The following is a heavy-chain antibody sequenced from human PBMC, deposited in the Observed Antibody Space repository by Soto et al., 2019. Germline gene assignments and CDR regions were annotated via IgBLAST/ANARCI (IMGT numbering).Heavy chain of an antibody. CDR2: IYYSRST. CDR1: GASVRRDSHY. D-gene: IGHD5-18*01. CDR3: ARIPVDTSKVKWFDP. J-gene: IGHJ5*02. Sequence: PETLCLTCTISGASVRRDSHYWNWMRQPPGKGLEWIGYIYYSRSTNYNPSLKSPVSISVDTYKNHFSLKLSSVTAGDTAVYYCARIPVDTSKVKWFDPWGQGTLVTV. V-gene: IGHV4-61*01.